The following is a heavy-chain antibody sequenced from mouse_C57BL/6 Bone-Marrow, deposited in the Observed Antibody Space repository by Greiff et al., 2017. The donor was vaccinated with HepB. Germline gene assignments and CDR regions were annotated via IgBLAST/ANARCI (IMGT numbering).Heavy chain of an antibody. V-gene: IGHV1-22*01. J-gene: IGHJ3*01. CDR3: ARVGSNYYGTWFAY. CDR2: INPNNGGT. CDR1: GYTFTDYN. D-gene: IGHD1-1*01. Sequence: EVKLMESGPELVKPGASAKMSCKASGYTFTDYNMHWVKQSHGKSLEWIGYINPNNGGTSYKQKFKGKATLTVNKSSSTAYMELRSLTSEDSAVYYCARVGSNYYGTWFAYWGQGTLVTVSS.